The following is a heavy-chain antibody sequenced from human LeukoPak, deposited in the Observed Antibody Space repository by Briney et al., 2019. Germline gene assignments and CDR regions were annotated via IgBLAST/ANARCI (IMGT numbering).Heavy chain of an antibody. CDR3: AKDIGITIFGVVITGLDY. J-gene: IGHJ4*02. Sequence: PGGSLRLSCAASGFTFSSYAMSWVRQAPGKGLEWVSAISGSGGSTYYADSVKGRFTISRDNSKNTLYLQMSSLRAEDTAVYYCAKDIGITIFGVVITGLDYWGQGTLVTVSS. V-gene: IGHV3-23*01. CDR1: GFTFSSYA. CDR2: ISGSGGST. D-gene: IGHD3-3*01.